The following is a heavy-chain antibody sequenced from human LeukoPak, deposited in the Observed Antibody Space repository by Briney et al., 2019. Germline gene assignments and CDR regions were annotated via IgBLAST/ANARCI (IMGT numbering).Heavy chain of an antibody. V-gene: IGHV3-21*03. CDR1: GFTFSSYS. Sequence: GGSLRHSCAASGFTFSSYSMNWVRQAPGKGLEWVSSISSSSSYIYYADSVKGRFTISRDNAKNSLYLQMNSLRAEDTAVYYCARVPSGSYQNWFDPWGQGTLVTVSS. D-gene: IGHD1-26*01. CDR2: ISSSSSYI. CDR3: ARVPSGSYQNWFDP. J-gene: IGHJ5*02.